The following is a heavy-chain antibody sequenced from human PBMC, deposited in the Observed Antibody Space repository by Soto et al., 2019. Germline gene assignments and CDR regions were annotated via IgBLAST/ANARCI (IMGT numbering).Heavy chain of an antibody. Sequence: QLLESGGGLVQPGGSLRLSCAASGFKFAKFDMNWVRQAPSQGLERVSAISGGGTTTYYADSVKGRFTISRDNSRNKVHLQIDSLRDEDTAIYYCAKELEIVLMVHAASDSWGQGIPVTVSS. J-gene: IGHJ4*02. D-gene: IGHD2-8*01. CDR3: AKELEIVLMVHAASDS. CDR1: GFKFAKFD. V-gene: IGHV3-23*01. CDR2: ISGGGTTT.